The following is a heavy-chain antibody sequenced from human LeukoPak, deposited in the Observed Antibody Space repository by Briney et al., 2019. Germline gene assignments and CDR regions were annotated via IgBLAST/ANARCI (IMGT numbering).Heavy chain of an antibody. CDR1: GYTFTGYY. CDR3: ARGLPPVVVVPVGY. J-gene: IGHJ4*02. Sequence: GASVKVSCKASGYTFTGYYMHWVRQAPGQGLEWMGWINPNSGGTNYAQKFQGRVTMARDTSISTAYMELSRLRSDDTAVYYCARGLPPVVVVPVGYWGQGTLVTVSS. CDR2: INPNSGGT. V-gene: IGHV1-2*02. D-gene: IGHD2-15*01.